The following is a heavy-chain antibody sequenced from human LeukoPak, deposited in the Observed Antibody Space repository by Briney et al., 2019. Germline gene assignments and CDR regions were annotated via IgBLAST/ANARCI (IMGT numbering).Heavy chain of an antibody. Sequence: GGSLRLSCAASGITFSDYYMSWIRQAPGKGLEWVSYISSSGSTIYYADSVKGRFTISRDNAKNSLYLQMNSLRAEDTAVYYCARALDRGSYAIDYWGQGTLVTVSS. CDR1: GITFSDYY. J-gene: IGHJ4*02. V-gene: IGHV3-11*01. CDR2: ISSSGSTI. CDR3: ARALDRGSYAIDY. D-gene: IGHD1-26*01.